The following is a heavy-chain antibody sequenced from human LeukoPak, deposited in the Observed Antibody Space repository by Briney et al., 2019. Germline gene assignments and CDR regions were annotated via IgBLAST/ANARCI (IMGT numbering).Heavy chain of an antibody. CDR3: ARGSSGFGYGY. J-gene: IGHJ4*02. CDR1: GFTFSSYW. V-gene: IGHV3-74*01. CDR2: INSDGRST. D-gene: IGHD5-18*01. Sequence: PGGSLTLSCAASGFTFSSYWMHWVRQAPGKGLVWVSRINSDGRSTSYADSVKGRFTISRDNAKNTLYLQMNSLRAEDTAVYYCARGSSGFGYGYWGQGTLVTVSS.